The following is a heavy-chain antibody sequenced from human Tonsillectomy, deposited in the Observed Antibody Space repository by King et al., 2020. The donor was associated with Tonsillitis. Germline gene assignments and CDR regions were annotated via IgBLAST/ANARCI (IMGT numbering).Heavy chain of an antibody. CDR3: ARPQWELRLQTTFDI. J-gene: IGHJ3*02. V-gene: IGHV4-39*01. CDR2: IHYSGRT. D-gene: IGHD1-26*01. Sequence: QLQESGPGLVKPSETLSLTCTISGGSISSNYYYWGWIRQPPGKGLEWIGSIHYSGRTYYNPSLKSRVTISVDTSKNQFSLKLSSVTAADTAVYYCARPQWELRLQTTFDIWGQGTVVTVSS. CDR1: GGSISSNYYY.